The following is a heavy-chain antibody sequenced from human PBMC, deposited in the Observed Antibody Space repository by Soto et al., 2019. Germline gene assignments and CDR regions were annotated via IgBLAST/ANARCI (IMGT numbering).Heavy chain of an antibody. CDR3: AYPAGVSGYCISSSCFSFGLDV. CDR2: VSGGGGST. D-gene: IGHD2-2*01. J-gene: IGHJ6*02. Sequence: PGGSLRLSCVASGFTFSSFAMSWVRQAPGKGLEWVSAVSGGGGSTYYADSVKGRFTISRDNSKDSLYLQMNNLRAEETAVYYFAYPAGVSGYCISSSCFSFGLDVWGQGTTVTVSS. V-gene: IGHV3-23*01. CDR1: GFTFSSFA.